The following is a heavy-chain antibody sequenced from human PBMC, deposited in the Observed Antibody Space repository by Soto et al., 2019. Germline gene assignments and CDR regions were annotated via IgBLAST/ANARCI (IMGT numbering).Heavy chain of an antibody. CDR2: ISYDGSHK. CDR3: AKDQADDTVMVHLFDY. V-gene: IGHV3-30*18. Sequence: GGSLRLSCAASGFTFSSCGMHWVRQAPGKGLEWVAVISYDGSHKYYADSVKGRFTISRDNSKNTLYLQLNSLRADDTAVYYCAKDQADDTVMVHLFDYWGQGTLVTVSS. J-gene: IGHJ4*02. D-gene: IGHD5-18*01. CDR1: GFTFSSCG.